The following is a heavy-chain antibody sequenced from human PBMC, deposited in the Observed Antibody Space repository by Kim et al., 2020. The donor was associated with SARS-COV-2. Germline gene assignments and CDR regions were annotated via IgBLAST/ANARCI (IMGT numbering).Heavy chain of an antibody. D-gene: IGHD5-12*01. CDR1: GFTFSSYG. J-gene: IGHJ4*02. CDR2: ISYDGSNK. V-gene: IGHV3-33*05. Sequence: GGSLRLSCAASGFTFSSYGMHWVRQAPGKGLEWVAVISYDGSNKYYADSVKGRFTISRDNSKNTLYLQMNSLRAEDTAVYYCAREPSGYYLYYFDYWGQG. CDR3: AREPSGYYLYYFDY.